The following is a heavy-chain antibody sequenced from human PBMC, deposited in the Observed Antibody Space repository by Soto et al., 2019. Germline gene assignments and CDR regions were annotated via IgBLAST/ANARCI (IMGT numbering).Heavy chain of an antibody. CDR3: ASGAYSYGYDY. J-gene: IGHJ4*02. CDR1: GFTFSTYW. V-gene: IGHV3-74*01. Sequence: GGSLRLSCAASGFTFSTYWMHWVRQAPGKGLVWVSRINSDGRDTLYADSVKGRFTISRDNAKNTLYLQMNSLRAEDTAVYYCASGAYSYGYDYWGQGTLVTVSS. D-gene: IGHD5-18*01. CDR2: INSDGRDT.